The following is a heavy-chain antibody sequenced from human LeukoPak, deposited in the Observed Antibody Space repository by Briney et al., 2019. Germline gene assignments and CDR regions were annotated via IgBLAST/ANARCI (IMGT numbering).Heavy chain of an antibody. CDR2: IGGSGGST. CDR3: ARLGYYYGSGSYPSDAFDI. V-gene: IGHV3-23*01. D-gene: IGHD3-10*01. J-gene: IGHJ3*02. CDR1: GFTFSSYA. Sequence: PGGSLRLSCAASGFTFSSYAMSWVRQAPGKGLEWVSAIGGSGGSTYYADSVKGRFTISRDNSKSTLYLQMNSLRAEDTAVYYCARLGYYYGSGSYPSDAFDIWGQGTMVTVSS.